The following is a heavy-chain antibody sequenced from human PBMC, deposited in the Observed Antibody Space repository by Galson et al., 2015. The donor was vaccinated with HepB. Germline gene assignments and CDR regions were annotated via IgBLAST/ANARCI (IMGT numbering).Heavy chain of an antibody. Sequence: SLRLSCAASGFTFSGYAMHWVRQAPGKGLQWVAVISYDGSDKYYTDSVKGRSTISRDNSKHTLFLQMNSLRAEDTAVYYCAKSRPLNLYYYYGMDVWGHGTTVTVSS. V-gene: IGHV3-30*18. CDR2: ISYDGSDK. CDR3: AKSRPLNLYYYYGMDV. CDR1: GFTFSGYA. J-gene: IGHJ6*02. D-gene: IGHD1-14*01.